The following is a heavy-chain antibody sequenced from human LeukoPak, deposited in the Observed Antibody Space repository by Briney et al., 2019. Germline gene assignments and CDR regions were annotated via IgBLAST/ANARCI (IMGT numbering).Heavy chain of an antibody. Sequence: SETLYLTCTVSGGSISSSSYYWGWIRQPPGKGLEWIGSIYYSGSTYYNPSLKSRVTISIDTSKNQFSLKLSSVTAADTAVYYCAVQRITMIVVVIGAFDIWGQGTMVTVSS. CDR2: IYYSGST. V-gene: IGHV4-39*01. CDR3: AVQRITMIVVVIGAFDI. CDR1: GGSISSSSYY. J-gene: IGHJ3*02. D-gene: IGHD3-22*01.